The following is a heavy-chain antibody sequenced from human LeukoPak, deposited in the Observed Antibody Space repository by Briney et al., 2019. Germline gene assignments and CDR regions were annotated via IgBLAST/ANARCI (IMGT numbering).Heavy chain of an antibody. V-gene: IGHV3-48*03. CDR2: ISTSGSTT. CDR1: GFTFSSYG. D-gene: IGHD2-2*01. J-gene: IGHJ5*02. CDR3: PAGSGTSS. Sequence: GGSLRLSCAGSGFTFSSYGMNWVRQAPGKGLEWISYISTSGSTTYYADSVKGRFTISRDNAKNSLYLQMNSLRGEHTAVYYCPAGSGTSSWGQGTLVNVSS.